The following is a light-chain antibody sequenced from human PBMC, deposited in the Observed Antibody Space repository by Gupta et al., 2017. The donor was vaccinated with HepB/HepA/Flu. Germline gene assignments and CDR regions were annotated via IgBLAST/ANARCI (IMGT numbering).Light chain of an antibody. J-gene: IGKJ4*01. CDR3: QQSYSIPT. V-gene: IGKV1-39*01. CDR2: AGS. CDR1: QSIIKY. Sequence: DIQMTQSPSSLSASVGDRVTISCRASQSIIKYLSWYQQKPGKAPKLLLYAGSNMKSGVTSRISGSGAGTDFTLTISSWQHEDYADYYCQQSYSIPTFGGGTRVEIK.